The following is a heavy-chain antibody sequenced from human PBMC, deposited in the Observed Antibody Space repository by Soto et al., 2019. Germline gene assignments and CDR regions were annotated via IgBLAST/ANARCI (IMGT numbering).Heavy chain of an antibody. CDR1: GFTFSSYG. J-gene: IGHJ6*03. V-gene: IGHV3-33*01. CDR2: IWYDGSNK. D-gene: IGHD3-3*01. CDR3: ARANYDFWSGYYPTGYYYYMDV. Sequence: GGSLRLSCAASGFTFSSYGMHWVRQAPGKGLEWVAVIWYDGSNKYYADSVKGRFTISRDNSKNTLYLQMNSLRAEDTAVYYCARANYDFWSGYYPTGYYYYMDVWGKGTTVTVSS.